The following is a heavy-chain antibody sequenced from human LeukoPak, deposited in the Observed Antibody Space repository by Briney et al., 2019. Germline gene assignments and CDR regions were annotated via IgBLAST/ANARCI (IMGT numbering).Heavy chain of an antibody. CDR1: GYTFTSYD. CDR3: ARDIDCSGGSCSSDY. Sequence: GASVKVSCKASGYTFTSYDINWVRQATGQGLEWMGRIIPIFGTASYAQKFQGRVAITTDESTSTAYMELSSLRSEDTAVYYCARDIDCSGGSCSSDYWGQGTLVTVSS. J-gene: IGHJ4*02. V-gene: IGHV1-69*05. CDR2: IIPIFGTA. D-gene: IGHD2-15*01.